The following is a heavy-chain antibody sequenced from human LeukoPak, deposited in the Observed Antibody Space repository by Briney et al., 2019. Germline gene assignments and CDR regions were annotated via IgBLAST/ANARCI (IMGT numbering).Heavy chain of an antibody. D-gene: IGHD3-3*01. J-gene: IGHJ4*02. V-gene: IGHV6-1*01. Sequence: PSQTLSLTCAISGDSGSSNGASWNWIRQSPSRGLEWLGRTYYRSQQWHSDYAPSVKGQITLNPDTSKNQFSLQLNSMAPEDTAVYYCGRETDFGVVTNWGQGTLVTVSS. CDR2: TYYRSQQWHS. CDR1: GDSGSSNGAS. CDR3: GRETDFGVVTN.